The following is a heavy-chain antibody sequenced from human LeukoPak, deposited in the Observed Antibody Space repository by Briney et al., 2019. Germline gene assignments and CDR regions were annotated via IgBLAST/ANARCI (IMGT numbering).Heavy chain of an antibody. CDR2: FDPEDGET. V-gene: IGHV1-24*01. D-gene: IGHD6-19*01. CDR1: GYTFRTYD. CDR3: ATALPKQWLVPLPDY. J-gene: IGHJ4*02. Sequence: ASVKVSCKASGYTFRTYDINWVRQAPGQGLEWMGGFDPEDGETIYAQKFQGRVTMTEDTSTDTAYMELSSLRSEDTAVYYCATALPKQWLVPLPDYWGQGTLVTVSS.